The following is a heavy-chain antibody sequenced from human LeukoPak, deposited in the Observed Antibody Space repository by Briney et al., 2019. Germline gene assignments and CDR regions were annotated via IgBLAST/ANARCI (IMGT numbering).Heavy chain of an antibody. D-gene: IGHD2-2*01. Sequence: GASVKVSCKASGGTFISYTISWVRQAPGQGLEWMGRIIPILGIANYAQKFQGRVTITADKSTSTAYMELSSLRSEDTAVYYCASLTYYCSSTSCRKPKDVWGKGTTVTVSS. CDR1: GGTFISYT. J-gene: IGHJ6*04. CDR2: IIPILGIA. CDR3: ASLTYYCSSTSCRKPKDV. V-gene: IGHV1-69*02.